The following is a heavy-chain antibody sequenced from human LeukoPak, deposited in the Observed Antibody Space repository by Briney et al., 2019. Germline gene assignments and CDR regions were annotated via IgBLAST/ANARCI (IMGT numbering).Heavy chain of an antibody. CDR2: INHSGST. CDR1: GGSFSGYY. V-gene: IGHV4-34*01. D-gene: IGHD6-6*01. J-gene: IGHJ4*02. Sequence: SETLSLTCAVYGGSFSGYYWSWIRQPPGKGLEWIGEINHSGSTNYNPSLKSRVTISVDTSKNQFSLKQSSVTAADTAVYYCARGVSSIAARRAGYFDYWGQGTLVTVSS. CDR3: ARGVSSIAARRAGYFDY.